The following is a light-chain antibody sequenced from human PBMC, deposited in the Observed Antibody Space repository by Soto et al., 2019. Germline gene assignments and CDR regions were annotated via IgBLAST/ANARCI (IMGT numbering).Light chain of an antibody. CDR3: QQYGSSPRT. J-gene: IGKJ1*01. CDR2: DAS. CDR1: QSVSSY. V-gene: IGKV3-11*01. Sequence: IVLTHSPATLSLSPGERATLSFRASQSVSSYLAWYQQKPGQAPRLLIYDASNRATGIPARFSGSGSGTDFTLTISSLEPEDFAVYYCQQYGSSPRTFGQGTKVDIK.